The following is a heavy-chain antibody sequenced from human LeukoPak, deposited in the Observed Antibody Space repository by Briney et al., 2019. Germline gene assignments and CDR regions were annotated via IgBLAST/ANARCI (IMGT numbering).Heavy chain of an antibody. D-gene: IGHD5-18*01. V-gene: IGHV4-31*03. CDR3: ARGLLWSLNFDY. Sequence: PSETLSLTCTVSGGSISSGGYYWSWIRQHPGKGLEWIGYIYYSGSTYYNPSLKSRVTISVDTSKNQLSLKLSSVTAANTAVYYCARGLLWSLNFDYWGQGTLVTVSS. CDR1: GGSISSGGYY. CDR2: IYYSGST. J-gene: IGHJ4*02.